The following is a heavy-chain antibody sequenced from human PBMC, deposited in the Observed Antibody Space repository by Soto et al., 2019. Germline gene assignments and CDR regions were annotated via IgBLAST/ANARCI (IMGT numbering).Heavy chain of an antibody. CDR3: ARGLIAVGSPQNDY. CDR1: GGSISGYY. D-gene: IGHD6-19*01. Sequence: SETLSLTCTVSGGSISGYYWSWIRQPPGKGLEWIGYMYNTGSTVYNPSFKSRVTISVDTSKNQFSLKLNSVTAADTAVYYCARGLIAVGSPQNDYWGQGTLVTVS. V-gene: IGHV4-59*01. CDR2: MYNTGST. J-gene: IGHJ4*02.